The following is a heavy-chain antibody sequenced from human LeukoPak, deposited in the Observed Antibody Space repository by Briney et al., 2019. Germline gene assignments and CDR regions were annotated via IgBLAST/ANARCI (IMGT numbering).Heavy chain of an antibody. D-gene: IGHD6-19*01. CDR2: IRSTANGYAT. J-gene: IGHJ4*02. V-gene: IGHV3-73*01. Sequence: GGSLRLSCAASGFTFSNYWMSWVRQAPGKGLEWVGRIRSTANGYATAYAASVKGRFTISRDDSKNTAYLQMNSLRAEDTAVYYCVRDRQWGSESEDHWGQGTLVTVSS. CDR1: GFTFSNYW. CDR3: VRDRQWGSESEDH.